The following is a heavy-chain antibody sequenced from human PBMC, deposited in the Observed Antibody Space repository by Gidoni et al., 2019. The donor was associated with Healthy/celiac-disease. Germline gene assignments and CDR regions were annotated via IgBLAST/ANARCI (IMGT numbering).Heavy chain of an antibody. CDR2: INHSGST. Sequence: QVQLQQWGAGLLKPSETLSLTCAVYGGSFSGYYWSWIRQPPGKGLEWIGEINHSGSTNYNPSLKIRVTISVDTSKNQFSLKLSSVTAADTAVYYCARGRLLWFGELSGSDYWGQGTLVTVSS. CDR3: ARGRLLWFGELSGSDY. J-gene: IGHJ4*02. D-gene: IGHD3-10*01. V-gene: IGHV4-34*01. CDR1: GGSFSGYY.